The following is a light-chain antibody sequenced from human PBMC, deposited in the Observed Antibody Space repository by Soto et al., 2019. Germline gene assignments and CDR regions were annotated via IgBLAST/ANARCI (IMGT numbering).Light chain of an antibody. CDR3: QQYNRYS. J-gene: IGKJ1*01. CDR2: DAS. V-gene: IGKV1-5*02. CDR1: QSISTW. Sequence: DIQMTQSPSTLSASVGDRVTIICRASQSISTWLAWYQQKPGKAPKLLIYDASSLESGVPSRFSGSGSGTEFTLTISSLQPDDFATYYCQQYNRYSFGQGTKVDIK.